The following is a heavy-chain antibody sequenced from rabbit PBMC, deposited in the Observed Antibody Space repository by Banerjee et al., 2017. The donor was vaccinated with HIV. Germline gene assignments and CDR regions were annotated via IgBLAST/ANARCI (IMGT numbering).Heavy chain of an antibody. Sequence: QLVESGGGLVQPGGSLTLSCKASGFDFSNYYMSWVRQAPGKGLEWIGIILSGKGNTDYASWVNGRFTISSDNAQNTVDLQLNNLTVADTATYFCARVLVVAGVDLWGPGTLVTVS. J-gene: IGHJ4*01. D-gene: IGHD4-1*01. CDR2: ILSGKGNT. CDR1: GFDFSNYY. V-gene: IGHV1S7*01. CDR3: ARVLVVAGVDL.